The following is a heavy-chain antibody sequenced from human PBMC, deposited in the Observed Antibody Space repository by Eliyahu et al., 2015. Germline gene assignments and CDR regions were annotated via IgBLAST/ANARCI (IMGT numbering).Heavy chain of an antibody. Sequence: QVQLQQWGAGLLKPSETLSLTCAVYGGSFSDYYWSWIRQAPGKGLEWIGEINHSGSTSYNPSLKSRVTISVDTSKNQFSLKLSSVTAADTAVYYCARGFRRFWSGPNFAPSCMDVWGKGTTVTVSS. D-gene: IGHD3-3*01. J-gene: IGHJ6*03. CDR2: INHSGST. V-gene: IGHV4-34*01. CDR3: ARGFRRFWSGPNFAPSCMDV. CDR1: GGSFSDYY.